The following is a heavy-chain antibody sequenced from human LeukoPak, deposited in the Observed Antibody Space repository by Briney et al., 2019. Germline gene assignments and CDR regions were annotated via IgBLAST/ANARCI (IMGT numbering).Heavy chain of an antibody. CDR1: GFTFSSYA. V-gene: IGHV3-64*01. J-gene: IGHJ4*02. CDR2: ISSNGGST. D-gene: IGHD2-15*01. CDR3: ASNYQRPEDGSGDS. Sequence: GGSLRLSCVASGFTFSSYAMHWVRQAPGKGLEYVSAISSNGGSTSYANSVKGRFTISRDNSKNTLFVQMNSLRAEDTAVYYCASNYQRPEDGSGDSWGQGTLVTVSS.